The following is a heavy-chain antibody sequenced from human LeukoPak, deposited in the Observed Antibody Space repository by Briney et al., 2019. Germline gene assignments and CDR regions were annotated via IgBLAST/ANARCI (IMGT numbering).Heavy chain of an antibody. CDR1: GYTFTSYD. Sequence: GASVKVSCKASGYTFTSYDINWVRQATGQGLEWMGWMNPNSGDTGYAQKFQGRVTMTRNTSISPAYLELSSLRSEDTAVYYCARGDREGGSYYFDWGQGTLVSVSS. CDR2: MNPNSGDT. D-gene: IGHD1-26*01. V-gene: IGHV1-8*01. J-gene: IGHJ4*02. CDR3: ARGDREGGSYYFD.